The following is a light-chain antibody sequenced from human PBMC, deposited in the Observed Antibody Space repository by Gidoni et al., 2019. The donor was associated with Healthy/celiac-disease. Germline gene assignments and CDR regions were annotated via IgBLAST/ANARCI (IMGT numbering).Light chain of an antibody. V-gene: IGKV3-20*01. CDR3: QQYGSSPVT. CDR1: QRVSSSY. CDR2: GAS. J-gene: IGKJ2*01. Sequence: EIVLTQSPGTLSLSPGERATLSCRASQRVSSSYLAWYQQKPGQAPRLLIYGASSRATGIPDRFSGSGSGTDFTLTISRLEPEDFAVYYCQQYGSSPVTFGQGTKLEIK.